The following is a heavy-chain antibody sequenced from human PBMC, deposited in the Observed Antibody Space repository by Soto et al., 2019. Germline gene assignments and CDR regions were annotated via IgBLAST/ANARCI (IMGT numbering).Heavy chain of an antibody. D-gene: IGHD6-13*01. V-gene: IGHV4-39*01. CDR1: GGSISSSSYY. Sequence: SETLSLTCTVSGGSISSSSYYWGWIRQPPGKGLEWIGSIYYSGSTYYNPSLKSRVTISVDTSKNQFSLKLSSVTAADTAVYYCARHGRHSSTAYYYYGMDVWGQGTTVTVSS. J-gene: IGHJ6*02. CDR2: IYYSGST. CDR3: ARHGRHSSTAYYYYGMDV.